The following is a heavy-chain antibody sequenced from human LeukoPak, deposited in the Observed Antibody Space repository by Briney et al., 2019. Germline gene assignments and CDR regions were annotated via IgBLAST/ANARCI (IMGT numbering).Heavy chain of an antibody. V-gene: IGHV3-48*01. CDR3: ARTPLYGMDV. D-gene: IGHD2-15*01. Sequence: PGGSLRLSCAASGFTFSSYSMNWVRQAPGKGLEWVSYISGSSSIIYYADSVKGRFTISRDNAKNSLYLQLNSLRAEDTAVYYCARTPLYGMDVWGQGTTVTVSS. J-gene: IGHJ6*02. CDR2: ISGSSSII. CDR1: GFTFSSYS.